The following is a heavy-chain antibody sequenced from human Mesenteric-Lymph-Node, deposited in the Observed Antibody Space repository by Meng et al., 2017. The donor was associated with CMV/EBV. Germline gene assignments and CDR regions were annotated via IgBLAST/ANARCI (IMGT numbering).Heavy chain of an antibody. CDR3: ARVIWSSGYYELSGFDY. Sequence: GESLKISCAASGFTFSGSVMHWVRQAPGKGLEWVSSISSSSSYIYYADSVKGRFTISRDKSKNTVYLHMNSLRAEDTAVYYCARVIWSSGYYELSGFDYWGQGTLVTVSS. D-gene: IGHD3-22*01. V-gene: IGHV3-21*04. CDR1: GFTFSGSV. CDR2: ISSSSSYI. J-gene: IGHJ4*02.